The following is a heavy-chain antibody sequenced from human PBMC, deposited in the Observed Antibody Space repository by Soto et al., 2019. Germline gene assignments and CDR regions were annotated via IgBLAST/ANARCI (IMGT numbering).Heavy chain of an antibody. J-gene: IGHJ5*02. Sequence: GESLKISCRTSGYKFTSSWIAWVRQKPGKGLEWMGIIFPSDSDTRYSPSFQGQVTISADRSTSTVFLQWASLKASDTAVYFCARKDKSGYLNWFDPWGQRTLVTVSS. D-gene: IGHD3-22*01. CDR1: GYKFTSSW. V-gene: IGHV5-51*01. CDR3: ARKDKSGYLNWFDP. CDR2: IFPSDSDT.